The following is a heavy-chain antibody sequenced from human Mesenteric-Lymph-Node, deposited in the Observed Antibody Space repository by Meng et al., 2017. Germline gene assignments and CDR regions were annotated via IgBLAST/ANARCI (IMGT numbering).Heavy chain of an antibody. D-gene: IGHD3-10*01. J-gene: IGHJ5*02. CDR2: IIPIFGTA. Sequence: QERLVQAGAEVKKPGSSVKVSCKASGGTFSSYAISWVRQAPGQGLEWMGGIIPIFGTANYAQKFQGRVTITADKSTSTAYMELSSLRSEDTAVYYCAREGTMVTGNWFDPWGQGTLVTVSS. CDR1: GGTFSSYA. V-gene: IGHV1-69*06. CDR3: AREGTMVTGNWFDP.